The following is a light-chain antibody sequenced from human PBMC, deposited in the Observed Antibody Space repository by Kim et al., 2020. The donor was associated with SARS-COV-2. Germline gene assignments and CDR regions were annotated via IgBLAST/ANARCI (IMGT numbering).Light chain of an antibody. CDR1: RGGIGRNY. V-gene: IGLV6-57*02. Sequence: VTSYCTGSRGGIGRNYVPWYPQRQGSAATTVIYEDNQRPSGVPDRFSGSIDSSYNSASLTISGLKTEEEADYYCQSYDSSNHGVFGGGTQLTVL. CDR2: EDN. J-gene: IGLJ7*01. CDR3: QSYDSSNHGV.